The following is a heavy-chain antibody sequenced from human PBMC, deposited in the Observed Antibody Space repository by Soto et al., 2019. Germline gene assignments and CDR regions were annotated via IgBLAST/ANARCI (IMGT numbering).Heavy chain of an antibody. CDR3: ARAMGLDYYYGMDV. V-gene: IGHV4-4*02. J-gene: IGHJ6*02. Sequence: PGKGLEWIGEIYHSGSTNYNPSLKSRVTISVDKSKNQFSLKLSSVTAADTAVYYCARAMGLDYYYGMDVWGQGTTVTVSS. CDR2: IYHSGST.